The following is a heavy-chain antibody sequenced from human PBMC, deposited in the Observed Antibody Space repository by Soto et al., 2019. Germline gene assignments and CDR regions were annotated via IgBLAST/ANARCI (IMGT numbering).Heavy chain of an antibody. D-gene: IGHD3-3*01. CDR2: MNPNSGNT. V-gene: IGHV1-8*01. CDR3: ERDWSGYYPQYGMDV. J-gene: IGHJ6*02. CDR1: GYTFTSYD. Sequence: ASVKVSCKASGYTFTSYDINWVRQATGQGLEWMGWMNPNSGNTGYAQKFQGRVTMTRNTSISTAYMELSSLRSEDTAVYYCERDWSGYYPQYGMDVWGQGTTVTVYS.